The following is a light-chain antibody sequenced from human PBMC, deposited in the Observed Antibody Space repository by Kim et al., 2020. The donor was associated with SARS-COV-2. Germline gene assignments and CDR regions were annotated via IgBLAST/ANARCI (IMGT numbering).Light chain of an antibody. CDR1: SGSIANNY. CDR2: EDN. V-gene: IGLV6-57*04. J-gene: IGLJ2*01. Sequence: NFMLTQPPSVSESPGKTVTISCTRSSGSIANNYVQWYQQRPGSVPTTLIYEDNQRPSGVPERFSGSIDSTSNSAFLSISGLKTEDESDYFCQSYHHNIWVFGGGTQLTVL. CDR3: QSYHHNIWV.